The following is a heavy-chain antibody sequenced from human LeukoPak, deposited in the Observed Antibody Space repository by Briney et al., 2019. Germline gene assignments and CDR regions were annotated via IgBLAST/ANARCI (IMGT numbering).Heavy chain of an antibody. CDR3: ARAGDSSGYYYHY. J-gene: IGHJ4*02. Sequence: GESLKISCKGSGYSFTSYWIGWVRQMPEKGLEWMGIIYPGDSDTRYSPSFQGQVAISADKSISTAYLQWSSLKASDTAMYYCARAGDSSGYYYHYWGQGTLVTVSS. D-gene: IGHD3-22*01. CDR2: IYPGDSDT. CDR1: GYSFTSYW. V-gene: IGHV5-51*01.